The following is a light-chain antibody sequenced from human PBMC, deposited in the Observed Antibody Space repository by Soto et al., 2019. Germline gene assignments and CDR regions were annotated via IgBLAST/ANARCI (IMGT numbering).Light chain of an antibody. V-gene: IGKV3-15*01. J-gene: IGKJ1*01. CDR2: GAS. CDR3: QHYNSYSEA. Sequence: EIVMTQSPATLSVSPGERATLSCRASQSVSSNLAWYQHKPGQAPRLLIYGASTRATGIPARFSGSGSGTEFTLTISSLQSDDFATYYCQHYNSYSEAFGQGTKVELK. CDR1: QSVSSN.